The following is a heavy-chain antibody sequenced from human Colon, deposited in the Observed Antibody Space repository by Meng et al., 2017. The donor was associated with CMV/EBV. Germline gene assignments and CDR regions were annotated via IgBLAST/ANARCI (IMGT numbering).Heavy chain of an antibody. V-gene: IGHV4-39*07. CDR1: GGSISSSSYY. CDR2: IYYSGST. J-gene: IGHJ6*02. Sequence: SETLSLTCTVSGGSISSSSYYWGWIRQPPGKGLEWIGSIYYSGSTYYNPSLKSRVTISVDTSKNQFSLSLSSVIAADTAVYYCTRVSYSKSSYYYYGMDVWGQGTTVTVSS. D-gene: IGHD1-26*01. CDR3: TRVSYSKSSYYYYGMDV.